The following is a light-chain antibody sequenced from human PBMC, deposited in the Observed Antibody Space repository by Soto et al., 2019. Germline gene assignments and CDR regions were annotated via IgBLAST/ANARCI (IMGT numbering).Light chain of an antibody. CDR3: QQCSTSPLT. CDR2: DAF. J-gene: IGKJ4*01. Sequence: EIVLTQSPGTLSLSPGERATLSCRANESIANNYLAWYQQKPGQAPRLLIDDAFIRATGIPDRFSGSGSGTDFTLTISRLEPEDFGVYYCQQCSTSPLTFGGGTRVEIK. V-gene: IGKV3-20*01. CDR1: ESIANNY.